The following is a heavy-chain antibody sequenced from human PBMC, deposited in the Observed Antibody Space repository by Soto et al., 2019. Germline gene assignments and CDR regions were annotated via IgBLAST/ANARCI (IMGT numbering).Heavy chain of an antibody. CDR2: ISYDGSNK. CDR1: GFTFSSYG. V-gene: IGHV3-30*18. Sequence: QVQLVESGGAVVQPGKSLRLSCAASGFTFSSYGMYWIRQAPGKGLEWVAAISYDGSNKFHADSVKGRFTISRDNPQNTLYLQMNSLSTEDTAVYYCAKDIVRYTYGACDNWGQGALVTVSS. CDR3: AKDIVRYTYGACDN. J-gene: IGHJ4*02. D-gene: IGHD5-18*01.